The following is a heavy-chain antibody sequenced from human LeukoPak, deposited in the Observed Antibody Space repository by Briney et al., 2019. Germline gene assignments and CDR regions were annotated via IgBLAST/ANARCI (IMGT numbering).Heavy chain of an antibody. CDR1: GFTFTRSA. CDR3: AADQYYYDSSGSPARGAFDI. Sequence: SVKVSCKASGFTFTRSAVQWVRQARGQRLEWIGWIVGGSGNTNYAQKFQERVTITRDMSTSTAYMELSSLRSEDTAVYYCAADQYYYDSSGSPARGAFDIWGQGTMVTVSS. V-gene: IGHV1-58*01. D-gene: IGHD3-22*01. CDR2: IVGGSGNT. J-gene: IGHJ3*02.